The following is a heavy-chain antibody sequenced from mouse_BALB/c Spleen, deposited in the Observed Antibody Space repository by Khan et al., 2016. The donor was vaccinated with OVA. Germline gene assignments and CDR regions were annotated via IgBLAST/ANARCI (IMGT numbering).Heavy chain of an antibody. J-gene: IGHJ3*01. D-gene: IGHD1-1*01. CDR3: TRFGTTGWFTY. CDR2: IDPFNGGT. Sequence: VQLQQSGPELMKPGASVKISCKASGYSFTNYYIHWVKQSHGQSLEWLGYIDPFNGGTTYNQKFKGTATLTVDKSSSTAYMHLNNLTSEDSAVYYCTRFGTTGWFTYWGQGTLVTVSA. V-gene: IGHV1S135*01. CDR1: GYSFTNYY.